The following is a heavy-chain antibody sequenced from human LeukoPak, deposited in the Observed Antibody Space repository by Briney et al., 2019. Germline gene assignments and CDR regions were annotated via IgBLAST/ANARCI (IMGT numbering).Heavy chain of an antibody. D-gene: IGHD6-19*01. CDR3: ARSLVAGNYY. V-gene: IGHV3-48*03. CDR1: GFTFSSYE. Sequence: GGSLRLSCAASGFTFSSYEMNWVRQAPGKGLEWVSYISSSGSTIYYADSVKGRFTISRDNAKNSLYLQMSSLRAEDTATYYCARSLVAGNYYWGQGTLVTVSS. J-gene: IGHJ4*02. CDR2: ISSSGSTI.